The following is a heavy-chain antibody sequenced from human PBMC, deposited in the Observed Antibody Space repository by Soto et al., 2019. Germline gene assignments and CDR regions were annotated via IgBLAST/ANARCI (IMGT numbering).Heavy chain of an antibody. J-gene: IGHJ6*03. Sequence: ASETLSLTCTVSGGSISSYYWSWIRQPPGKGLEWIGYIYYSGSTNYNPSLKSRVTISVDTSKNQFSLKLSSVTAADTAVYYCARALHEHNYYMDVWGKGTTVTVSS. CDR3: ARALHEHNYYMDV. V-gene: IGHV4-59*01. CDR1: GGSISSYY. CDR2: IYYSGST.